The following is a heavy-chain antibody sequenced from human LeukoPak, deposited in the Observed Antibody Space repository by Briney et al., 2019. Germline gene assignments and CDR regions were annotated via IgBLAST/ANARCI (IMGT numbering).Heavy chain of an antibody. Sequence: GRFGILSCSASGVTFRSDWMNWYRKAPGKRLEWVGNINQDASEINYVDSVRGRFTISRDNAKNSLHLQMNSLRAEDTAVYYCATDRDNSDWQKRFDSWGQGTLVTVSS. D-gene: IGHD2-21*02. CDR1: GVTFRSDW. V-gene: IGHV3-7*01. J-gene: IGHJ4*02. CDR2: INQDASEI. CDR3: ATDRDNSDWQKRFDS.